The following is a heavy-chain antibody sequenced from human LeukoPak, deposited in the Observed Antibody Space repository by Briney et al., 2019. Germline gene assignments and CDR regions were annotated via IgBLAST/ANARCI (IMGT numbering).Heavy chain of an antibody. J-gene: IGHJ3*02. CDR3: AKPPNDAFDI. CDR1: GFNFRSHA. CDR2: ISSSGAST. Sequence: GGSLRLSCAASGFNFRSHAMCWIRQAPGKGLDWISTISSSGASTYYADSVKGRFTISRDNSKNTLYLQSDSPRAEDTAVYYCAKPPNDAFDIWGQGTMVTVSS. V-gene: IGHV3-23*01.